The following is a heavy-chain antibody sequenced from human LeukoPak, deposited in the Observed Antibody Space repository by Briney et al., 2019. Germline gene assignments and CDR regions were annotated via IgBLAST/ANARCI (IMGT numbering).Heavy chain of an antibody. CDR1: GFTFSSYG. CDR2: ISCDGRNK. D-gene: IGHD6-13*01. Sequence: PGGSLRLSCAASGFTFSSYGMHWVRQAPGKGLEWVAVISCDGRNKFYADSVKGRFTISRDNSKNTLYLQMNSLRAEDTAVYYCAKAPPTLGGTLRRVAAAGNQGYWGQGTLVTVSS. J-gene: IGHJ4*02. CDR3: AKAPPTLGGTLRRVAAAGNQGY. V-gene: IGHV3-30*18.